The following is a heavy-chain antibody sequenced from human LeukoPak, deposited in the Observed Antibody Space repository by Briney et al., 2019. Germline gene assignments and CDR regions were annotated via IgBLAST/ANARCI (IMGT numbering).Heavy chain of an antibody. V-gene: IGHV3-66*01. CDR2: IYSGGST. D-gene: IGHD1-26*01. CDR1: GFTVSSNY. Sequence: GGSLRLSCAASGFTVSSNYMSWVRQAPGKGLEWVSVIYSGGSTYYADSVKGRFTISRGNSKNTLYLQMNSLRAEDTAVYYCARNKVATGLLDYYYYGMDVWGQGTTVTVSS. J-gene: IGHJ6*02. CDR3: ARNKVATGLLDYYYYGMDV.